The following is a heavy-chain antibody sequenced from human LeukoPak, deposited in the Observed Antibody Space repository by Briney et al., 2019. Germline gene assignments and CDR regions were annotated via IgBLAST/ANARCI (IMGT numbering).Heavy chain of an antibody. Sequence: ASVKVSCKASGYTFTAYYIHWVRQAPGQGLEWMGRINPNSGGTNYAQKFQDRVTMTRDTSISTAYMELSRLISDDTALYYCARDPKAAAVDLDYWGQGTLVTVSS. CDR3: ARDPKAAAVDLDY. CDR1: GYTFTAYY. CDR2: INPNSGGT. J-gene: IGHJ4*02. D-gene: IGHD6-13*01. V-gene: IGHV1-2*06.